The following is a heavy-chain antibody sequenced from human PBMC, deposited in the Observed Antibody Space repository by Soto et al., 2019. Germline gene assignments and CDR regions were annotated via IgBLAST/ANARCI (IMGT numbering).Heavy chain of an antibody. CDR3: ARVPSYHAAFDS. J-gene: IGHJ3*02. D-gene: IGHD2-2*01. CDR2: IYISGST. CDR1: AGSIGSYD. V-gene: IGHV4-4*07. Sequence: PSETLSLTCTGSAGSIGSYDWRWTRQPAGKGLGCIGRIYISGSTTYNPPLKSRVTMSVDTSKNQFSLKLRSVTAADTAVYYCARVPSYHAAFDSWSQGTMVTVSS.